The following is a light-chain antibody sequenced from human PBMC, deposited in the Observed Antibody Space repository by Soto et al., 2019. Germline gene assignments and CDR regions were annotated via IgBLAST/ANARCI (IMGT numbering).Light chain of an antibody. CDR3: SSYTSSTPYV. CDR2: DVS. CDR1: SSDVGGYNY. J-gene: IGLJ1*01. Sequence: QSVLTQPASVSGSPGQSITISCTGTSSDVGGYNYVSWYQQHPGKAPKLMIYDVSNRPSGVSNRFSGSKSGNTASLTISGLQADDEADYSCSSYTSSTPYVFGTGTKVTVL. V-gene: IGLV2-14*01.